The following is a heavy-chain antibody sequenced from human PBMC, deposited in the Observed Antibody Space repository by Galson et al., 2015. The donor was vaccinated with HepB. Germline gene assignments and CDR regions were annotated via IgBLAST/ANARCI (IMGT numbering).Heavy chain of an antibody. CDR1: GFTFSSYW. D-gene: IGHD1-1*01. CDR3: ARDHGTPLYYYYYGMDV. V-gene: IGHV3-7*03. CDR2: IKQDGREK. J-gene: IGHJ6*02. Sequence: SLRLSCAASGFTFSSYWMSWVRQAPGKGLEWVANIKQDGREKYYVDSVKGRFTISRDHAKNSLSLQMNSLRAEDTAVYYCARDHGTPLYYYYYGMDVWGQGTTVTVSS.